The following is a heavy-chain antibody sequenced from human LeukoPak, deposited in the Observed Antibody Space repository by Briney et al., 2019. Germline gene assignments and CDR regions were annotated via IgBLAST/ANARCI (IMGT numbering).Heavy chain of an antibody. CDR3: ARLKDDVTKFDY. CDR1: GLTFSSYG. Sequence: GSLRLSCAASGLTFSSYGMHWVRQAPAKGLEWVAVIWYDGSTKYYADSVKGRFTISRDNAKSSLFLQMTSLRVEDTAVYYCARLKDDVTKFDYWGQGTLVTVSS. V-gene: IGHV3-33*01. J-gene: IGHJ4*02. CDR2: IWYDGSTK. D-gene: IGHD2-8*01.